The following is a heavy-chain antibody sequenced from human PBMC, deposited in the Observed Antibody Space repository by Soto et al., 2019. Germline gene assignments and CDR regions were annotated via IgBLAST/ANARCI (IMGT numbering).Heavy chain of an antibody. CDR1: GGSISRGYYY. V-gene: IGHV4-30-4*01. J-gene: IGHJ6*02. CDR3: ARDRYYGSGTYYNFYYGMDV. Sequence: SETLSLTCSVSGGSISRGYYYWYWIRQPPGKGLEWIGYIYYSGNTYYNPSLRSRVTISLDRSENQFSLKLSFVTAADTAVYYCARDRYYGSGTYYNFYYGMDVWGQGTTVTVS. D-gene: IGHD3-10*01. CDR2: IYYSGNT.